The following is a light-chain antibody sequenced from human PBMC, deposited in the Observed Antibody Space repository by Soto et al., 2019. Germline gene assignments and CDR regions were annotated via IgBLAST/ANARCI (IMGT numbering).Light chain of an antibody. CDR3: QQHNNSPWT. Sequence: DIQMTQSPPTLSASVGDRVAITCRASRSIGDWLAWYQQKPGRAPKLLISDVSRLESGVPSRFSGSGSGTEFTLTISSLQTDDFATYYCQQHNNSPWTFGQGTKVDNK. V-gene: IGKV1-5*01. J-gene: IGKJ1*01. CDR2: DVS. CDR1: RSIGDW.